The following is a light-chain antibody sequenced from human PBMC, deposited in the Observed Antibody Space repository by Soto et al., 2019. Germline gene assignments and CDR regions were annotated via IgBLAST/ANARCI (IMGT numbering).Light chain of an antibody. CDR1: SGSIASNY. V-gene: IGLV6-57*04. CDR2: EDN. CDR3: QSYDSSEEV. Sequence: NFMLTQPHSVSESPGKTVTISCTRSSGSIASNYVQWYQQRPGSAPTTVIYEDNQRPSGVPDRFSGSIDSSSNSASLTISGLKTEDEADYYCQSYDSSEEVFGGGTKVTVL. J-gene: IGLJ2*01.